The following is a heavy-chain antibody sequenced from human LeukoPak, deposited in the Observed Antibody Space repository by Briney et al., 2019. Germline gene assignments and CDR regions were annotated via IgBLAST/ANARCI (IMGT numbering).Heavy chain of an antibody. CDR2: INDSGSS. D-gene: IGHD3-10*01. V-gene: IGHV4-34*01. J-gene: IGHJ4*02. CDR1: GGSFGGYY. Sequence: SETLSLTCAVYGGSFGGYYWSWIRQPPGKGLEWIGEINDSGSSNYIPSLKSRVTISVDTSKNQFSLKLSSVTAADTAVYYCARVKTMVRGVIIGFDYWGQGTLVTVSS. CDR3: ARVKTMVRGVIIGFDY.